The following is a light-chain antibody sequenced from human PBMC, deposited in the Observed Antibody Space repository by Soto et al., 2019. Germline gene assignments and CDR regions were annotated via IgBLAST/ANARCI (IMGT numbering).Light chain of an antibody. J-gene: IGKJ5*01. CDR1: QSVSSSY. Sequence: EVVLTQSPGTLSLSPGERATLSCRASQSVSSSYVARYQQKRGQAPRLLMYGASSRATGIPDRFSGSGSGTDFTLTISRLEPEDFVLYYCQHFRAFGQGTRLEIK. CDR3: QHFRA. V-gene: IGKV3-20*01. CDR2: GAS.